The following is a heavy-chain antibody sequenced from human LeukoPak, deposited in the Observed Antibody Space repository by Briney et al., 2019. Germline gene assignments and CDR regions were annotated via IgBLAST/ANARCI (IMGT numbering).Heavy chain of an antibody. CDR1: GGSFSGYY. Sequence: SETLSLTCAVYGGSFSGYYWSWIRQPPGKGLEWIGEINHSGSTNYNPSLKNRVTISVDTSKNQFSLKLSSVTAADTAVYYCARGGPVVNYYDSSGYVDYWGQGTLVTVSS. CDR2: INHSGST. CDR3: ARGGPVVNYYDSSGYVDY. D-gene: IGHD3-22*01. V-gene: IGHV4-34*01. J-gene: IGHJ4*02.